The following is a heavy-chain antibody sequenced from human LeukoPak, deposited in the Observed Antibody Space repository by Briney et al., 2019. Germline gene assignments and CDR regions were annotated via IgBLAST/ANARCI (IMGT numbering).Heavy chain of an antibody. Sequence: GGSLRLSCAASGFTFSSYGMHWVRQAPGKGLEWVSAISGSGGSTYYADSVKGRFTISRDNSKNTLYLQMNSLRAEDTAVYYCANDYGDRDLDYWGQGTLVTVSS. J-gene: IGHJ4*02. CDR1: GFTFSSYG. D-gene: IGHD4-17*01. CDR2: ISGSGGST. V-gene: IGHV3-23*01. CDR3: ANDYGDRDLDY.